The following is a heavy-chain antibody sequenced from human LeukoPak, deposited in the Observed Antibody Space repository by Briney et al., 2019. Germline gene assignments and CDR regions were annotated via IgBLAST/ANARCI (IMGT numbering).Heavy chain of an antibody. Sequence: GASVKVSCKASGGTFSSYAISWVRQAPGQGLEWMGIINPSGGSTSYAQKFQGRVTMTRDMSTSTVYMELSSLRSEDTAVYYCARDNYYDSSGYYISYWGQGTLVTVSS. D-gene: IGHD3-22*01. V-gene: IGHV1-46*01. J-gene: IGHJ4*02. CDR3: ARDNYYDSSGYYISY. CDR2: INPSGGST. CDR1: GGTFSSYA.